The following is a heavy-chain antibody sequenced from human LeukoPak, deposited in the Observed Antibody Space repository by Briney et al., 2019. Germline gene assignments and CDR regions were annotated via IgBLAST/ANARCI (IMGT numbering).Heavy chain of an antibody. D-gene: IGHD3-10*01. J-gene: IGHJ4*02. V-gene: IGHV4-39*01. Sequence: SETLSLTCTVSGGSISSSSYYWGWIRQPPGKGLEWIGSIYYSGSTYYNPSLKSRVTLSVDTSKNQFSLKLSPVTAADTAVYYCARGYYYGSGSPDYWGQGTLVTVSS. CDR3: ARGYYYGSGSPDY. CDR2: IYYSGST. CDR1: GGSISSSSYY.